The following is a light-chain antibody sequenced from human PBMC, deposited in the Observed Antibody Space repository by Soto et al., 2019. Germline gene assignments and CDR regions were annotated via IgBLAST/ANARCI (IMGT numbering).Light chain of an antibody. Sequence: EVVLTQSPGTLSLSPGERATLSCRASQSVSSNLAWYQQKPGQAPRLLIYGASTRATGIPAKFSGGGSGTEFTLTISSLQSEDFAIYYWQQYKNGWTFGQGTKVDIK. J-gene: IGKJ1*01. V-gene: IGKV3-15*01. CDR2: GAS. CDR1: QSVSSN. CDR3: QQYKNGWT.